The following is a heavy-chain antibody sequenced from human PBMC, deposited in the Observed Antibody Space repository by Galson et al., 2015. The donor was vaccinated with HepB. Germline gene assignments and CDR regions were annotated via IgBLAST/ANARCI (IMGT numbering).Heavy chain of an antibody. V-gene: IGHV6-1*01. D-gene: IGHD2-15*01. CDR1: GDSVSSNSAA. CDR2: TYYRSKWYN. CDR3: AKGGWSAGTYYYYGMDV. J-gene: IGHJ6*02. Sequence: CAISGDSVSSNSAAWNWIRQSPSRGLEWLGRTYYRSKWYNDYAVSVKSRITINPDTSKNQFSLQLNPVTPEDTAVYYCAKGGWSAGTYYYYGMDVWGQGTTVTVSS.